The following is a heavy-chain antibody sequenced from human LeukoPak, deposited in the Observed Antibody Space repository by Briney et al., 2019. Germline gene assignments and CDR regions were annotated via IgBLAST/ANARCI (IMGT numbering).Heavy chain of an antibody. D-gene: IGHD3-22*01. Sequence: ASVKVSCKVSGYTLTELSMHWVRQAPGKGLEGMGGFDPEDGETIYAQKFQGRVTMTEDTSTDTAYMELSSLRSEDTAVYYCATALYYYDSSGSYFDYWGQGTLVTVSS. CDR1: GYTLTELS. CDR2: FDPEDGET. J-gene: IGHJ4*02. CDR3: ATALYYYDSSGSYFDY. V-gene: IGHV1-24*01.